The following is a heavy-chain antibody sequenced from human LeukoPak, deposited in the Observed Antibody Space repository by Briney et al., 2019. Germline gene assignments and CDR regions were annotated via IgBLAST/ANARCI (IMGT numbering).Heavy chain of an antibody. V-gene: IGHV3-11*01. D-gene: IGHD2-15*01. J-gene: IGHJ4*02. CDR1: GFTFSDYY. CDR2: ISSSGSTI. CDR3: AREEIVVVVAATFDY. Sequence: PGGSLRLSCAASGFTFSDYYMSWIRQAPGKGLEWVSYISSSGSTIYYADSVKGRFTISRDNAKNSLYLQMNSLRAEDTAVNYCAREEIVVVVAATFDYWGQGTLVTVSS.